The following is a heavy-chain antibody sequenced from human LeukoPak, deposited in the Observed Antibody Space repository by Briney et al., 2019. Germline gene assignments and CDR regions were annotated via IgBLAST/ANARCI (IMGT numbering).Heavy chain of an antibody. CDR1: GFSFSDYH. CDR2: IRSSGNTI. J-gene: IGHJ6*03. CDR3: ARGSPTGYYYKDV. V-gene: IGHV3-11*04. D-gene: IGHD4-17*01. Sequence: GGSLRLSCAGSGFSFSDYHISWIRQAPGKGLEWISHIRSSGNTIYYADAVKGRFTISRDNAKNSLYLQMNSLRAEDTAVYYCARGSPTGYYYKDVWGKGTTVTVSS.